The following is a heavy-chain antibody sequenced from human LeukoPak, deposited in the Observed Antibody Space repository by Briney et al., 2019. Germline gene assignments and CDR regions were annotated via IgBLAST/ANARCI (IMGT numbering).Heavy chain of an antibody. Sequence: PGGSLRLSCAASGFTFSSYAMNWVRQAPGKGLEWVSAISGSGGSTYYADSVKGRFTISRDSSKNTLYVQMNSLRAEDTALYYCTRDRYSSGWYAFDIWGQGTMVTVS. CDR2: ISGSGGST. CDR3: TRDRYSSGWYAFDI. V-gene: IGHV3-23*01. D-gene: IGHD6-19*01. CDR1: GFTFSSYA. J-gene: IGHJ3*02.